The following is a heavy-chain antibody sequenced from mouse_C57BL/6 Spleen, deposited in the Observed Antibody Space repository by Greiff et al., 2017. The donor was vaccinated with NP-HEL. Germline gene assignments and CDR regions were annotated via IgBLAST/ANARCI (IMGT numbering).Heavy chain of an antibody. Sequence: VQLQQSGPELVKPGASVKLSCKASGYTFTSYDINWVKQRPGQGLEWIGWIYPRDGSTKYNEKFKGKATLTVDTSSSTADMELHSLTSEDSGGYFWERGVVFDYWGQGTTLTVSS. D-gene: IGHD1-1*01. CDR3: ERGVVFDY. J-gene: IGHJ2*01. V-gene: IGHV1-85*01. CDR1: GYTFTSYD. CDR2: IYPRDGST.